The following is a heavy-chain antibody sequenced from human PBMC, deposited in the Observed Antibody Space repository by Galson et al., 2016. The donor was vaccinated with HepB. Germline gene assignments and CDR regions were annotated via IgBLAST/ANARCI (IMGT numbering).Heavy chain of an antibody. CDR3: ARKDYFHSGSYHFDY. CDR1: GFTFGNYA. Sequence: SLRLSCAASGFTFGNYAMHWVRQAPGKGLEWLAVISEDGSTKLYEDSVRDRFTISRDNSNNMLYLQMNSLTPEDTAIYYCARKDYFHSGSYHFDYWGQGTLVTVSS. J-gene: IGHJ4*02. D-gene: IGHD3-10*01. CDR2: ISEDGSTK. V-gene: IGHV3-30-3*01.